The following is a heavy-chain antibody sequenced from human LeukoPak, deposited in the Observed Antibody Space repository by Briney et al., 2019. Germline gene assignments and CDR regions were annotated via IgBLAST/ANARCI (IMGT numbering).Heavy chain of an antibody. CDR1: GGSISSYY. CDR3: ARASYSYDINGWVPFDY. CDR2: IYTSGST. Sequence: SETLSLTCTVSGGSISSYYWSWIRQPAGKGLEWIGRIYTSGSTNYNPSLKSRVTMSVDTSKNQFSLKLSSVTAADTAVYYCARASYSYDINGWVPFDYWGQGTLVTVSS. D-gene: IGHD3-22*01. J-gene: IGHJ4*02. V-gene: IGHV4-4*07.